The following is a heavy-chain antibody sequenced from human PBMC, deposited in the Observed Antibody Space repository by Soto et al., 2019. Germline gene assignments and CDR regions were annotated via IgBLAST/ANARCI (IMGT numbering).Heavy chain of an antibody. J-gene: IGHJ5*02. CDR1: GGSINNSDYY. V-gene: IGHV4-30-4*01. D-gene: IGHD2-15*01. CDR2: IYYSGST. CDR3: ARDRYCSGACNWFDP. Sequence: KSSETLSLTCTVSGGSINNSDYYWGWIRQSPGKGLEWIGYIYYSGSTYYNPSLKTRVTISADTSKNQFSLQLSSVTAADTAVYYCARDRYCSGACNWFDPWGQGTLVTVSS.